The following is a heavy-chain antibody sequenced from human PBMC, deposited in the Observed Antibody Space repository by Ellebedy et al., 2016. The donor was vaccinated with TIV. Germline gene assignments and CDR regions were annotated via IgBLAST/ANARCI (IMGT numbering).Heavy chain of an antibody. CDR2: INPNSGGT. V-gene: IGHV1-2*02. D-gene: IGHD3-22*01. Sequence: ASVKVSCXASGYTFTGYYMHWVRQAPGQGLEWMGWINPNSGGTNYAQKFQGRVTMTRDTSISTAYMELSRLRSEDTAVYYCARAHRSYDSSGPLSAWGQGTLVTVSS. CDR1: GYTFTGYY. J-gene: IGHJ4*02. CDR3: ARAHRSYDSSGPLSA.